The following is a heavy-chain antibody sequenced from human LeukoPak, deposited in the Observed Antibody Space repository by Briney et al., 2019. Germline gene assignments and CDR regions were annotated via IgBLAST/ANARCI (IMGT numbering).Heavy chain of an antibody. Sequence: SETLSLTCAVYGGSFSGYYWSWIRQPPGKGLEWIGEINHSGSTNYNPSLKSRVTISVDTSKNQFSLKLSSVTAADTAVYYCARSSLWFGGIDYWGQGTLVTVSS. CDR3: ARSSLWFGGIDY. CDR2: INHSGST. D-gene: IGHD3-10*01. CDR1: GGSFSGYY. V-gene: IGHV4-34*01. J-gene: IGHJ4*02.